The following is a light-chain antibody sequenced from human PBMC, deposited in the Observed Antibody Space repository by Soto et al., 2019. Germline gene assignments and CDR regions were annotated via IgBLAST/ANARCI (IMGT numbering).Light chain of an antibody. CDR3: QQYNRLCT. Sequence: MQMNQSPSSLAACIGCIVTVTCRASQSISTSLAWYQQKPGKAPKLLIYKASNLESGVPSRFSGSGSGTEFTLTISILPTDDFATYSCQQYNRLCTFGQGTKLDIK. CDR2: KAS. CDR1: QSISTS. J-gene: IGKJ1*01. V-gene: IGKV1-5*03.